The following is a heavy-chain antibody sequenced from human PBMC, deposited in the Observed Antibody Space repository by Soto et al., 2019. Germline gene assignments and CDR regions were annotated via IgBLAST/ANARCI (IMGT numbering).Heavy chain of an antibody. CDR2: ISFDGSDK. J-gene: IGHJ4*02. D-gene: IGHD2-2*01. CDR3: AKPNGADMPFDS. V-gene: IGHV3-30*18. CDR1: GFAFSRDG. Sequence: QVQLVESGGGVVQPGKSLRLSCAAAGFAFSRDGMHWVRQAPGKGLEWVAVISFDGSDKYYADSVKGRFTISRDNSKNTVDLQMNSLRPEATALYYCAKPNGADMPFDSWGQGTLVTVSS.